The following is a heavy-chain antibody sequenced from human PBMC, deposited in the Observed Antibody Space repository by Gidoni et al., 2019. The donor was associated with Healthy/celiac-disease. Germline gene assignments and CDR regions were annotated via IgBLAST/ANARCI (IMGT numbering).Heavy chain of an antibody. CDR3: APLYDSKDAFDI. Sequence: EVQLVESGGGLVKPGGSLRLSCTASGFTFSGYSMNWVRQAPGKGLEWVSSISTSISYIYYADSVKGRFTISRDNAKNSLYLQMNILRAEDTAVYYCAPLYDSKDAFDIWGQGTMVTVSS. CDR1: GFTFSGYS. J-gene: IGHJ3*02. D-gene: IGHD3-16*01. CDR2: ISTSISYI. V-gene: IGHV3-21*01.